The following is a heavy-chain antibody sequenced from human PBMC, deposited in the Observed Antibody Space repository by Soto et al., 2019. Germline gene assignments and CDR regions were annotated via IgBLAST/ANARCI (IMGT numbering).Heavy chain of an antibody. J-gene: IGHJ4*02. CDR3: ARERDRGVRWLQSYYFDY. CDR2: IYYSGST. Sequence: SETLSLTCTVSGGSVSSGSYYWSWIRQPPGKGLEWIGYIYYSGSTNYNTSLKSRVTISVDTSKNQFSLKLSPVTAADTAVYYCARERDRGVRWLQSYYFDYWGQGTLVTVSS. D-gene: IGHD3-3*01. CDR1: GGSVSSGSYY. V-gene: IGHV4-61*01.